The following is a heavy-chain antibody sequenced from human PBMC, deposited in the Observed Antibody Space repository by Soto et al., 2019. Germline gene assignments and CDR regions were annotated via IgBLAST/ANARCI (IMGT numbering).Heavy chain of an antibody. CDR3: ARDSQHVWFDP. V-gene: IGHV1-18*01. J-gene: IGHJ5*02. D-gene: IGHD6-13*01. Sequence: ASVKVSCKTSGYIFNNYGISWVRQAPGQGLEWMGLISPYNENTNYAQKFQGRVTVTTDTLTSTAYMELRSLRSDDTAVYYCARDSQHVWFDPWGQGTPVTVSS. CDR1: GYIFNNYG. CDR2: ISPYNENT.